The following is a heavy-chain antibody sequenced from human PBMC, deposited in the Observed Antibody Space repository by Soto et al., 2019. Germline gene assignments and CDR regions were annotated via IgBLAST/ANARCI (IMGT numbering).Heavy chain of an antibody. CDR1: GSTFTRYA. Sequence: GASVKVSCQASGSTFTRYAVHWLRQAPVQRLEWMGWINAGNGNTKYSQKFQGRVTITRDTSASTAYMELSSLRSEDTAVYYCARDHGGQLVRPDAFDIWGQGKMVTVSS. CDR3: ARDHGGQLVRPDAFDI. CDR2: INAGNGNT. V-gene: IGHV1-3*01. J-gene: IGHJ3*02. D-gene: IGHD6-13*01.